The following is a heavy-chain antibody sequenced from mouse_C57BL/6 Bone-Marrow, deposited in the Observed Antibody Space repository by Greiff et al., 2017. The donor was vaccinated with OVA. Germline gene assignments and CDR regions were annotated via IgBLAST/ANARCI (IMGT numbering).Heavy chain of an antibody. D-gene: IGHD2-3*01. CDR3: TRAWLLLRYYYAMDY. V-gene: IGHV5-9-1*02. CDR1: GFTFSSYA. Sequence: EVQWVESGEGLVKPGGSLKLSCAASGFTFSSYAMSWVRQTPEKRLEWVAYISSGGDYIYYADTVKGRFTISRDNARNTLYLQMSSLKSEDTAMYYCTRAWLLLRYYYAMDYWGQGTSVTVSS. CDR2: ISSGGDYI. J-gene: IGHJ4*01.